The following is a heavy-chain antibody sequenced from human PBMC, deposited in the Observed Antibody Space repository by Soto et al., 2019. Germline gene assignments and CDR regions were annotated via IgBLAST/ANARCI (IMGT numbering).Heavy chain of an antibody. D-gene: IGHD1-26*01. CDR1: GFTFSDYY. Sequence: GSLRLSCAASGFTFSDYYMSWIRQAPGKGLEWVSYISSSSSYTNYADSVKGRFTISRDNAKNSLYLQMNSLRAEDTAVYYCARGGGSYYNWFDPWGQGTLVTVSS. V-gene: IGHV3-11*06. CDR2: ISSSSSYT. CDR3: ARGGGSYYNWFDP. J-gene: IGHJ5*02.